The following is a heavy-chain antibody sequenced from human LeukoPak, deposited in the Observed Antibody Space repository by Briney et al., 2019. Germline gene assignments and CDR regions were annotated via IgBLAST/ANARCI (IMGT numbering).Heavy chain of an antibody. CDR1: GYTFTSYD. CDR2: MNPNSGNT. CDR3: ARGLTITMVRGVTERGWFDP. Sequence: GASVKVSCKASGYTFTSYDINWVRQATGQGLEWMGWMNPNSGNTGYAQKFQGRVTMTRDTSISTAYMELSSLRSEDTAVYYCARGLTITMVRGVTERGWFDPWGQGTLVTVSS. J-gene: IGHJ5*02. V-gene: IGHV1-8*01. D-gene: IGHD3-10*01.